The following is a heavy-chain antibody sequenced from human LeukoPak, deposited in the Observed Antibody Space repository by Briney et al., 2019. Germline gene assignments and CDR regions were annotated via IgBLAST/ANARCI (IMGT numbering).Heavy chain of an antibody. CDR3: ARDINKGQWPGVFGP. V-gene: IGHV3-7*01. CDR2: IKQDGSEK. CDR1: GFTFSSYW. Sequence: GGSLRLSCAASGFTFSSYWMSWVRQAPGKGLEWVANIKQDGSEKYYVDSVRGRFTISRDNAKNSLYLQMNSLRVEDTAVYYCARDINKGQWPGVFGPWGQGTLVTVSS. D-gene: IGHD6-19*01. J-gene: IGHJ5*02.